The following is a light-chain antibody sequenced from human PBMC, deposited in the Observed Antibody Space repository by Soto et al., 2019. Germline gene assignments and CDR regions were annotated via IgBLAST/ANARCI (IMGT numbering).Light chain of an antibody. J-gene: IGLJ2*01. V-gene: IGLV2-14*01. Sequence: QSALTQPASVSGSPGQSITISCTGTSSDVGGYNYVSWYQRHPGRAPKLIIYEVTYRPSGVSNRFSGSKSGNTASLTISGLQAEDEADYYCTSYTSSTTLYVVFGGGTKVTVL. CDR3: TSYTSSTTLYVV. CDR1: SSDVGGYNY. CDR2: EVT.